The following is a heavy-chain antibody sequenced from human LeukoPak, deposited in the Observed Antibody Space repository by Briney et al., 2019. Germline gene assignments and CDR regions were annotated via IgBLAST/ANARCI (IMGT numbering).Heavy chain of an antibody. D-gene: IGHD2/OR15-2a*01. CDR1: GGSFSGYY. CDR3: ATQILLCHYY. CDR2: INHSGST. J-gene: IGHJ4*02. V-gene: IGHV4-34*01. Sequence: SETLSLTCAVYGGSFSGYYWSWIRQPPGKGLEWIGEINHSGSTNYNPSLKSRVTLSVDTSKNQFSLKLSSVTAADTAVYYCATQILLCHYYWGQGTLVTVSS.